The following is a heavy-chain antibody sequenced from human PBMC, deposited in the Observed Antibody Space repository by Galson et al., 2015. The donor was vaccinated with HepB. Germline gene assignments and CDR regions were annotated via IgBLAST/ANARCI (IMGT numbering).Heavy chain of an antibody. CDR3: TTDLDYGGNFYYFDY. Sequence: SLRLSCAASGFTFSNAWMSWVCQAPGKGLEWVGRIKSKTDGGTTDYAAPVKGRFTIPRDDSKNTLNLQMNSLKTEDTAVYYCTTDLDYGGNFYYFDYWGQGTLVTVSS. CDR2: IKSKTDGGTT. V-gene: IGHV3-15*01. CDR1: GFTFSNAW. D-gene: IGHD4-23*01. J-gene: IGHJ4*02.